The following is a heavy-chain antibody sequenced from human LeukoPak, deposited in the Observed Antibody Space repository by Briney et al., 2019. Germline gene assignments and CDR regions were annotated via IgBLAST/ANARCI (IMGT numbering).Heavy chain of an antibody. J-gene: IGHJ5*02. Sequence: SETLSLTCTVSGGSISSYYWSWIRQPPRKGLEWIGYIYYSGSTNYNHSLKIRVTISVDTSKNQFSLKLSSVTAEDTAVYYCARNEGQQLSRSWFDPWGQGTLVTVSS. CDR2: IYYSGST. V-gene: IGHV4-59*12. CDR3: ARNEGQQLSRSWFDP. CDR1: GGSISSYY. D-gene: IGHD6-13*01.